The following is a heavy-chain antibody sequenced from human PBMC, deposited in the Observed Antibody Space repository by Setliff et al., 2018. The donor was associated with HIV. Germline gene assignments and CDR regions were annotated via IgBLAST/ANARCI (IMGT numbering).Heavy chain of an antibody. Sequence: ASVKVSCKASGYMFTDYYIHWVRQAPGQGLEWLGLINTYSGKPTYVKGLTGRFVFSLDTSVNTAYLQISSLKTEDTAVYYCARQNGDYHGVDKWGQGTLVTVSS. CDR1: GYMFTDYY. D-gene: IGHD4-17*01. CDR3: ARQNGDYHGVDK. CDR2: INTYSGKP. J-gene: IGHJ4*02. V-gene: IGHV7-4-1*02.